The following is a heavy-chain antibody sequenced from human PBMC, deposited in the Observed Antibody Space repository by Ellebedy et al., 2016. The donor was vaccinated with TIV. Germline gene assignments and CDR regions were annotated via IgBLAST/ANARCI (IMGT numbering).Heavy chain of an antibody. CDR1: GGSINRSSYY. J-gene: IGHJ5*01. D-gene: IGHD1-14*01. Sequence: MPSETLSLTCTVSGGSINRSSYYWGWIRQPPGKGLAWIGNLYYSGNTDYNPSLKSRVTISVDTSKNQFSLKLRSVTAADTAVYYCARNPPTYNWVDSWGQGTLVTVSS. V-gene: IGHV4-39*01. CDR2: LYYSGNT. CDR3: ARNPPTYNWVDS.